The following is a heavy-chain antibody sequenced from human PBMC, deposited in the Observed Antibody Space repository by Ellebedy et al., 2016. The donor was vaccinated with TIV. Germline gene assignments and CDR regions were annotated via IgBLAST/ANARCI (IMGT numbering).Heavy chain of an antibody. CDR2: TFYRSQWHT. J-gene: IGHJ4*02. CDR3: AREAYYGSGKPNPLAY. D-gene: IGHD3-10*01. Sequence: LRLXXALSGDSVSSNSAAWNWIRQSPSRGLEWLGRTFYRSQWHTDYADSVKSRITISPDTSKNQFSLQLNSVTPEDTAVYYCAREAYYGSGKPNPLAYWGQGTLVTVSS. V-gene: IGHV6-1*01. CDR1: GDSVSSNSAA.